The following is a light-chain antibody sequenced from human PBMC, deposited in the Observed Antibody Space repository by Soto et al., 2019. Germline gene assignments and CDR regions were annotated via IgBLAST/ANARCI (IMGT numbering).Light chain of an antibody. J-gene: IGKJ1*01. Sequence: DIQMTQSPSTLSASVGDRVTITCRASQSISDWVAWYQQKPGKAPNLLIFDASSLKSGIPSRFSGSGSGTEFTLTISSLQPDDFATYYCLQYNSYSWTFGQGTKVDIK. CDR1: QSISDW. CDR3: LQYNSYSWT. CDR2: DAS. V-gene: IGKV1-5*01.